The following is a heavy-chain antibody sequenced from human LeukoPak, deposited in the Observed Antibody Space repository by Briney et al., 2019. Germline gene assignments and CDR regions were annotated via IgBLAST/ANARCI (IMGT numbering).Heavy chain of an antibody. Sequence: GGSLRLSCAASGFTFSSYAMHWVRQAPGKGLEWVAVISYDGSNKYYADSVKGRFTISRDNSKNTLYLQMNSLRAEDTAVYYCARDRYCSGYYLDYWGQGTLVTVSS. D-gene: IGHD2-15*01. CDR2: ISYDGSNK. V-gene: IGHV3-30-3*01. CDR1: GFTFSSYA. CDR3: ARDRYCSGYYLDY. J-gene: IGHJ4*02.